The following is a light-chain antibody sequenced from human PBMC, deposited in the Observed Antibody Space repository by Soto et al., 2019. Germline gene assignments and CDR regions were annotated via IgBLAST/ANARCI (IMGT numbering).Light chain of an antibody. J-gene: IGKJ5*01. Sequence: EIVMTQSPATLSVSPGERATLSCRASLSVSRNLAWYQQKPGQAPRILMYDASTRATGISARFSGSGSGTEFTLTISSLQSEDFAVYYCQQYHNWPITFGQGTRLEIK. V-gene: IGKV3-15*01. CDR3: QQYHNWPIT. CDR2: DAS. CDR1: LSVSRN.